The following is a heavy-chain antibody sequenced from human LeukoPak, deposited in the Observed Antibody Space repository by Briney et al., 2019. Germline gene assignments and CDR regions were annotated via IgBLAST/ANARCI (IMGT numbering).Heavy chain of an antibody. J-gene: IGHJ5*02. V-gene: IGHV3-30*02. CDR3: AKDVRYYYDSSGFSGWFDP. D-gene: IGHD3-22*01. CDR2: IRYDGSNK. Sequence: GGSLRLSCAASGFTFSSYGMHWVRQAPGKGLEWVAFIRYDGSNKYYADSVKGRFTISRDNSKNTLYLQMNSLRAEDTAVYYCAKDVRYYYDSSGFSGWFDPWGQGALVTVSS. CDR1: GFTFSSYG.